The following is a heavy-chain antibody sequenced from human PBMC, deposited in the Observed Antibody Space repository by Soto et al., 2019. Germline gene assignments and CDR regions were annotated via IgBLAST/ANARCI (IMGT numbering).Heavy chain of an antibody. CDR3: ARSLQGIFSGFDP. J-gene: IGHJ5*02. CDR1: GFSFSSDS. Sequence: LRLSCAASGFSFSSDSMTWVRQAPGKGLEWVSSMTSSSTYIYYADSVKGRFTISRDNAKNSLYLQMNSLRAEDTALYYCARSLQGIFSGFDPWGQGTLVTVSS. D-gene: IGHD3-3*01. CDR2: MTSSSTYI. V-gene: IGHV3-21*01.